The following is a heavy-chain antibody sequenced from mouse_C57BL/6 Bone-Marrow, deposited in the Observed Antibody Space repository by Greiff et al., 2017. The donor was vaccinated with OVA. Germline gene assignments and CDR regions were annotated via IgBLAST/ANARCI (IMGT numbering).Heavy chain of an antibody. D-gene: IGHD1-1*01. V-gene: IGHV1-80*01. CDR2: IYPGDGDT. CDR1: GYAFSSSW. CDR3: ARRQCGSSGGFAY. J-gene: IGHJ3*01. Sequence: QVQLQQSGAELVKPGASVKISCKASGYAFSSSWMNWVKQRPGKGLEWIGQIYPGDGDTNYNGQFTGKATLTADQSSSTAYRERSSRTTEDSAVDVGARRQCGSSGGFAYWGQGTMVTVSA.